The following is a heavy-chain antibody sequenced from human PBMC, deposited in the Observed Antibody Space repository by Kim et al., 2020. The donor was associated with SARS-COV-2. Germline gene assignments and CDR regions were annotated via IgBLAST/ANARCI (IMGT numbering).Heavy chain of an antibody. Sequence: SETLSLTCTVSGGSISSYYWSWIRQPPGKGLEWIGYIYYSGSTNYNPSLKSRVTISVDTSKNQFSLKLSSVTAADTAVYYCARGGGGYSYGYNYWGQGTLVTVSS. CDR1: GGSISSYY. J-gene: IGHJ4*02. D-gene: IGHD5-18*01. CDR3: ARGGGGYSYGYNY. CDR2: IYYSGST. V-gene: IGHV4-59*01.